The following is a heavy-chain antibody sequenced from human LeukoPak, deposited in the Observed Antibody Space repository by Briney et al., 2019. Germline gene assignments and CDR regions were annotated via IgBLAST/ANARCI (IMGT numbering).Heavy chain of an antibody. CDR1: GYSISSGYY. J-gene: IGHJ4*02. CDR3: ARDSRSGSYYNYFDY. CDR2: IYHSGST. Sequence: PSETLSLTCTVSGYSISSGYYWGWIRPPPGKGLEWIGSIYHSGSTYYNPSLKSLVTISVHTSKNQFSLKLSSVTAADTAVYYCARDSRSGSYYNYFDYWGQGTLVTVSS. D-gene: IGHD3-10*01. V-gene: IGHV4-38-2*02.